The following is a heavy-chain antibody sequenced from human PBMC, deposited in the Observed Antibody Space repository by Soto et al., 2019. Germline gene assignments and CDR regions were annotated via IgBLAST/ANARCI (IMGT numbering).Heavy chain of an antibody. D-gene: IGHD4-17*01. CDR3: ARGVPVRFAY. CDR1: GGSISSGGYS. Sequence: QLQLQESGSGLVKPSQTLSLTCAVSGGSISSGGYSWSWIRQPPGKGLEWIGYIYHRGSPYYNPSLXSXAXIXXARSKSQFSLKLSSVTAADTAVYYCARGVPVRFAYWGQGTLVTVSS. V-gene: IGHV4-30-2*01. J-gene: IGHJ4*02. CDR2: IYHRGSP.